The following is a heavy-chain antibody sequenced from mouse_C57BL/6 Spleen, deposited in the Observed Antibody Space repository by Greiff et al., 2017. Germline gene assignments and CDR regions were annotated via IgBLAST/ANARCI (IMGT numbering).Heavy chain of an antibody. Sequence: QVQLQQPGAELVRPGTSVKLSCKASGYTFTSYWMHWVKQRPGQGLEWIGVIDPSDSYTNYNQKFKGKATLTVDTSSSTAYMQISSLTSEDSAVYYCARKRTTVVEDYFDYWGQGTTRTVSS. CDR2: IDPSDSYT. J-gene: IGHJ2*01. CDR1: GYTFTSYW. V-gene: IGHV1-59*01. CDR3: ARKRTTVVEDYFDY. D-gene: IGHD1-1*01.